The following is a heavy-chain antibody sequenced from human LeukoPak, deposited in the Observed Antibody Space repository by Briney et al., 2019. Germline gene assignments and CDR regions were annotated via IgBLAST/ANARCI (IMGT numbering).Heavy chain of an antibody. J-gene: IGHJ4*02. D-gene: IGHD4-17*01. CDR2: IRYDGSNK. Sequence: PGGSLRLSCAASGFTFSSYGMHWVRQAPGEGLEWVAFIRYDGSNKYYADSVKGRFTISRDNSKNTLYLQMNSLRAEDTAVYYCAKDARVTTTHFDYWGQGTLVTVSS. CDR1: GFTFSSYG. V-gene: IGHV3-30*02. CDR3: AKDARVTTTHFDY.